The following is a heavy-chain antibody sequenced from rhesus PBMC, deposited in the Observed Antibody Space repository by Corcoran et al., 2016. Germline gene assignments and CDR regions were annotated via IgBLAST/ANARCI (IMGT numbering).Heavy chain of an antibody. J-gene: IGHJ4*01. CDR1: GGSISDYYY. V-gene: IGHV4S9*01. Sequence: QVQLQESGPGLVKPSETLSLTCAVSGGSISDYYYWNWIRQPPGTGLEWIGNIYGNRASTNYNPSLQEQVPIEKYTSKTRVFRKLSSVPAADAAVCYCARDPGQGFDYWGQGVLVTVSS. CDR2: IYGNRAST. CDR3: ARDPGQGFDY.